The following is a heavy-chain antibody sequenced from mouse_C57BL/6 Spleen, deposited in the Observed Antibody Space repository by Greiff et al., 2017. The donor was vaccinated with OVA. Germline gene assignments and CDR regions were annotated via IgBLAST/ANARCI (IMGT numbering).Heavy chain of an antibody. Sequence: VQLQQSGPELVKPGASVKMSCKASGYTFTSYVMHWVKQKPGQGLEWLGYIYPNNDGTKYNEKFKGKATLTSDKSSSTAYMELRSLTSEDSAVYYCARSGYYGSSFWYFDVWGTGTTVTVSS. V-gene: IGHV1-14*01. D-gene: IGHD1-1*01. J-gene: IGHJ1*03. CDR3: ARSGYYGSSFWYFDV. CDR1: GYTFTSYV. CDR2: IYPNNDGT.